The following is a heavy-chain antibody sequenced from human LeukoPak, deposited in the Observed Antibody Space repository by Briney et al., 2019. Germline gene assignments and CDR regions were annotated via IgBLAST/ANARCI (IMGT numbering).Heavy chain of an antibody. J-gene: IGHJ3*02. D-gene: IGHD3-3*01. Sequence: PSETLSLTCTVSGGSISSYYWSWIRQPPGKGLEWIGYIYTSGSTNYNPSLKSRVTMSVDTSKNQFSLKLSSVTAADTAVYYCARDGISGGIFWSGYHLDNDAFDIWGQGTMVTVSS. CDR3: ARDGISGGIFWSGYHLDNDAFDI. V-gene: IGHV4-4*08. CDR1: GGSISSYY. CDR2: IYTSGST.